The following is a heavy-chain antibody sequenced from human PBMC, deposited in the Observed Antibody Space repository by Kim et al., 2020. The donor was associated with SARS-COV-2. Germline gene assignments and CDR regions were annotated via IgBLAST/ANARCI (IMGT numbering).Heavy chain of an antibody. V-gene: IGHV7-4-1*02. J-gene: IGHJ5*02. CDR2: INTNTGNP. CDR3: ASTFWSGYTSWFDP. CDR1: GYTFTNYA. Sequence: ASVKVSCKASGYTFTNYAMNWVRQAPGQGLEWMGWINTNTGNPTYAQGFTGRFVCSLDTSVSTAYLQISSLKAEDTAVYYCASTFWSGYTSWFDPWGQGTLVTVSS. D-gene: IGHD3-3*01.